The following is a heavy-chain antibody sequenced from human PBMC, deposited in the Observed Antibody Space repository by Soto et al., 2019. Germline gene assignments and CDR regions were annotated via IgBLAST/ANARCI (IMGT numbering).Heavy chain of an antibody. CDR3: AKDPDGGSYFEYFQH. D-gene: IGHD1-26*01. CDR1: GFTFSSYA. J-gene: IGHJ1*01. CDR2: SSGSGGST. V-gene: IGHV3-23*01. Sequence: EVQLLESGGGLVQPGGSLRLSCAASGFTFSSYAMSWVRQAPGKGLEWVSASSGSGGSTYYADSVKGRFTISGDNSKTTLYLQMNSLRAEDTAVYYCAKDPDGGSYFEYFQHWGQGTLVTVSS.